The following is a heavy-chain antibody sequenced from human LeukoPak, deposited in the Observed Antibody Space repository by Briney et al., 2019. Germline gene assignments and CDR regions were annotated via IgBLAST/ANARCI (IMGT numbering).Heavy chain of an antibody. CDR2: IIPIFGTA. V-gene: IGHV1-69*13. CDR1: GGTFSSYA. J-gene: IGHJ4*02. D-gene: IGHD4-11*01. CDR3: ARDLQYGDFDY. Sequence: VASVKVSCKASGGTFSSYAISWVRQDPGQGLEWMGGIIPIFGTANYAQKFQGRVTITADESTSTAYMELSSLRSEDTAVYYCARDLQYGDFDYWGQGTLVTVSS.